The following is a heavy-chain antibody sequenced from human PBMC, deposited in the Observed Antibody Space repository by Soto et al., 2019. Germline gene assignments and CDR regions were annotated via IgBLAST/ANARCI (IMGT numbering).Heavy chain of an antibody. Sequence: ASVKVSCKASGYTFTGYYMHWVRQAPGQGLEWMGWINPNSGGTNYAQKLQGWVTMTRDTSISTAYMELSRLRSDDTAVYYCARAWNIVVVPAAIGLDPWGQGTLVTVSS. CDR3: ARAWNIVVVPAAIGLDP. CDR1: GYTFTGYY. CDR2: INPNSGGT. D-gene: IGHD2-2*01. V-gene: IGHV1-2*04. J-gene: IGHJ5*02.